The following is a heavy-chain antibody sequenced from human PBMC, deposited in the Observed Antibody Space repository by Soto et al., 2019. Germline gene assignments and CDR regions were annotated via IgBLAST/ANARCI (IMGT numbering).Heavy chain of an antibody. CDR1: GGSISGYY. CDR2: KHTSGTT. CDR3: ARGGEFYVLDV. D-gene: IGHD3-16*01. Sequence: QVQLQESGPGLVKPSETLSLTCTVSGGSISGYYWTWIRQPAGKGLEWIGRKHTSGTTNYNPSLKRRVTRSIDTSPTQFSLNLSSVTAADTAVYYCARGGEFYVLDVWGQGTTVAVSS. V-gene: IGHV4-4*07. J-gene: IGHJ6*02.